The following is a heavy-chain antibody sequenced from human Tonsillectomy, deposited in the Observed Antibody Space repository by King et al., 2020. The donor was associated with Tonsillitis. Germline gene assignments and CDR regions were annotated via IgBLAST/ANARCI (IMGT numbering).Heavy chain of an antibody. V-gene: IGHV4-59*08. CDR2: MFYSGST. CDR3: ARTHTSHGGLNWFDP. CDR1: GGSISSYY. J-gene: IGHJ5*02. Sequence: MQLQESGPGLVKPSETLSLTCTVSGGSISSYYWSWIRQPPGEGLEWIGYMFYSGSTNYNPSLKSRVTISVDTSKKQFSLKLSSVTAADTALYYFARTHTSHGGLNWFDPWGQGTLVTVSS. D-gene: IGHD3-16*01.